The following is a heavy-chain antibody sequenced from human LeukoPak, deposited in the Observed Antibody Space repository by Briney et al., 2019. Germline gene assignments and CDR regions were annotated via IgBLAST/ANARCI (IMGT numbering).Heavy chain of an antibody. Sequence: GFLKIFCGAPGFTLCRYAINLVRPAPGEGPEWVSTISGCGGSTYYADSVKGRFTISRDNSKNTLYLQMNSLRAEDTAVYYCAKVGRGDSSAYYYYYYMDVWGKGTTVTVSS. CDR2: ISGCGGST. CDR3: AKVGRGDSSAYYYYYYMDV. V-gene: IGHV3-23*01. J-gene: IGHJ6*03. D-gene: IGHD3-22*01. CDR1: GFTLCRYA.